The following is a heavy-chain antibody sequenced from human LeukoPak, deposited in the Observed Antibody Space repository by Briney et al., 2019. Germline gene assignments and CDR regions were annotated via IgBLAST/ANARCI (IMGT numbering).Heavy chain of an antibody. V-gene: IGHV3-23*01. Sequence: TGGSLRLSCVASGFTFSSYDMSWVRQAPGKGLEWVSGVSGSGGSRNYADSVKGRFTISRDNSEKTLYLQMNSLRAEDTAVYYCARDRRMRIRGYGKAETTALDYWGQGTLVTVSS. CDR2: VSGSGGSR. CDR1: GFTFSSYD. D-gene: IGHD4-17*01. CDR3: ARDRRMRIRGYGKAETTALDY. J-gene: IGHJ4*02.